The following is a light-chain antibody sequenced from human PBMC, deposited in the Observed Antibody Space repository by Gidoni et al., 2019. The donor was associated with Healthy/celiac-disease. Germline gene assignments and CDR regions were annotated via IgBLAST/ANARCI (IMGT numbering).Light chain of an antibody. CDR1: QSISSW. CDR2: KTS. CDR3: QQYNSYPWT. V-gene: IGKV1-5*03. J-gene: IGKJ1*01. Sequence: DIQMTQSPSTLYASVGDRVTITCRASQSISSWLAWYLQKPGKDPKLLIFKTSSLESGVPSRFSCSGSGTEFTLTISSLPPDDFATYFCQQYNSYPWTFGQGTKVEIK.